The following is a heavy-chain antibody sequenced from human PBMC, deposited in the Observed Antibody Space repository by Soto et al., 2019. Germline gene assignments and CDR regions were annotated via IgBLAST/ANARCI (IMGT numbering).Heavy chain of an antibody. CDR2: IIPIFGTA. D-gene: IGHD3-3*01. V-gene: IGHV1-69*06. CDR1: GGTFSSYA. J-gene: IGHJ4*02. Sequence: SVKVSCKASGGTFSSYAISWVREAPGQGLELMGGIIPIFGTANYAQKFQGRVTIAADKSTSTAYMELSSLGSEDTAVYYCARERRSDFWSGYTHLFFDYWGQGTLVTVYS. CDR3: ARERRSDFWSGYTHLFFDY.